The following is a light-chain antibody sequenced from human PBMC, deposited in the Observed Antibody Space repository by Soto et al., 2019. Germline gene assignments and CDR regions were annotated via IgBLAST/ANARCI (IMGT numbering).Light chain of an antibody. V-gene: IGLV2-14*03. CDR3: SSYTSSGTVL. CDR2: AVT. Sequence: QSVLTQPASVSGSPGQSITISCTGTSSDVGGYDYVCWYRQHPGKAPKLIIYAVTNRPSGVSNRFSGSKSGNTASLSISGLQAEDEADYYCSSYTSSGTVLFGGGTKVTVL. J-gene: IGLJ2*01. CDR1: SSDVGGYDY.